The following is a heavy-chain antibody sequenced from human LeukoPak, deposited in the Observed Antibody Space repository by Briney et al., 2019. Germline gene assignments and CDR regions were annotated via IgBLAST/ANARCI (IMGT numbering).Heavy chain of an antibody. V-gene: IGHV3-15*01. Sequence: PGGSLRLSCVGSGFTFSDAWMSWVRQAPGEGLEWVGRIKSKSDGGTIDYAAPVKGRFTISGDDSRNTLYLQMNSLKTEDTAVYYCTTRRQDGWWGQGTLVTVS. CDR2: IKSKSDGGTI. J-gene: IGHJ4*02. D-gene: IGHD2-15*01. CDR1: GFTFSDAW. CDR3: TTRRQDGW.